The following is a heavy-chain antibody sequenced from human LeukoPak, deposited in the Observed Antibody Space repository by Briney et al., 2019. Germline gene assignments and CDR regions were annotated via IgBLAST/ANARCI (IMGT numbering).Heavy chain of an antibody. Sequence: KPSETLSLTCAVSGYSISSGYYWGWIRQPPGKGLEWIGSIYHSDYTYYNPSLKSRVTISVDTSKNQFSLKLSSVTAVDTAVYYCARDASWGLAAATIDYWGQGTLVTVSS. CDR3: ARDASWGLAAATIDY. V-gene: IGHV4-38-2*02. CDR2: IYHSDYT. D-gene: IGHD6-13*01. J-gene: IGHJ4*02. CDR1: GYSISSGYY.